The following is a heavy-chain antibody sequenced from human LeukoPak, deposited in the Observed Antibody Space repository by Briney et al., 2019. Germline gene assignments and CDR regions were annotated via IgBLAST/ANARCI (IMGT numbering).Heavy chain of an antibody. D-gene: IGHD3-22*01. CDR2: IYYSGST. J-gene: IGHJ3*02. Sequence: SETLSLTCTVSGGSISSYYWSWIRQPPGKGLEWIGYIYYSGSTNYNPSLKSRVTISVDTSKNQFSLKLSSVTAADTAVYYCARDYYNSSGYYSDAFDIWGQGTMVTVSS. V-gene: IGHV4-59*01. CDR3: ARDYYNSSGYYSDAFDI. CDR1: GGSISSYY.